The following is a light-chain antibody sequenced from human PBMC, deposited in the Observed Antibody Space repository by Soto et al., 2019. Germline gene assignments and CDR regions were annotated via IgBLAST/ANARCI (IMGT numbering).Light chain of an antibody. CDR1: SSNIGSNY. Sequence: QSTLTKPPSSSGTPGQRVTISCSGSSSNIGSNYVYWYQQLPGTAPKLLIQRNNQRPSGVPDQFSGSKSGASASLAISGLRSADEANYYCAAWDDSLSGPVFGGGTQLTVL. CDR2: RNN. J-gene: IGLJ3*02. CDR3: AAWDDSLSGPV. V-gene: IGLV1-47*02.